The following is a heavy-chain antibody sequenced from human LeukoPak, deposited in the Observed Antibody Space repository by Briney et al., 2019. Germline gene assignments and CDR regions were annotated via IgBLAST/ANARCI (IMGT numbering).Heavy chain of an antibody. CDR1: GFTFNNYS. Sequence: GGSLRLSCAASGFTFNNYSMNWVRQAPGKGLEWVSSISSSSSYIYYADSVKGRFTISRDNAKNSLYLQMNSLRAEDTAVYYCASIGSSGWYYFDYWGQGTLVTVSS. CDR2: ISSSSSYI. CDR3: ASIGSSGWYYFDY. J-gene: IGHJ4*02. D-gene: IGHD6-19*01. V-gene: IGHV3-21*01.